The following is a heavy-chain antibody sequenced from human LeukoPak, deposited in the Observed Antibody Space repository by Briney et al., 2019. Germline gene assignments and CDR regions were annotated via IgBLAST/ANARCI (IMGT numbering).Heavy chain of an antibody. J-gene: IGHJ4*02. CDR2: IYYSGST. V-gene: IGHV4-59*08. Sequence: PSETLSLTRTVSGGSISSYYWSWIRQPPGKGLEWIGYIYYSGSTNYNPSLKSRVTISVDTSKNQFSLKLSSVTAADTAVYYCARGWDFGVVEYFDYWGQGTLVTVSS. CDR3: ARGWDFGVVEYFDY. CDR1: GGSISSYY. D-gene: IGHD3-3*01.